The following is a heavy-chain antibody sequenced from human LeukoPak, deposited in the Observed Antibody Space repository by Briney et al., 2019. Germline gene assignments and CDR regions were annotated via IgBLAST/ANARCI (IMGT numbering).Heavy chain of an antibody. CDR3: ARVYSGSPHFDY. J-gene: IGHJ4*02. V-gene: IGHV4-31*03. Sequence: SQTLSLTCTVSGGSISSGGYYWSWIRQHPGKGLEWIGYIYYSGSTYYNPSLKSRVTISVDTSKNQFPLKLSSVTAADTAVYYCARVYSGSPHFDYWGQGTLVTVSS. CDR1: GGSISSGGYY. D-gene: IGHD1-26*01. CDR2: IYYSGST.